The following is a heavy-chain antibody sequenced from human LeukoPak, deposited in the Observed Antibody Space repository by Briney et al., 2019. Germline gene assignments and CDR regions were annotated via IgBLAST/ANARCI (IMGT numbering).Heavy chain of an antibody. J-gene: IGHJ5*02. Sequence: ASVKVSCKAFGYTFSSYGISWVRQAPGQGLEWLGWISTYNGDTNYAQKVQGRVTMTTDTATNTAYMELRSLTSDDTAVYYCAREYNGVRLDPWGQGTLVTVSS. CDR2: ISTYNGDT. D-gene: IGHD2-8*01. V-gene: IGHV1-18*01. CDR3: AREYNGVRLDP. CDR1: GYTFSSYG.